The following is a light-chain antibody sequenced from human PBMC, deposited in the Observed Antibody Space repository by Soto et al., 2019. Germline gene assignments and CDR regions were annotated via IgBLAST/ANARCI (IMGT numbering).Light chain of an antibody. Sequence: ETVMTQSPATLSVSPGERVTLSCRASQSVNNYLAWYQQKPDQAPRLLVYGASTRATGVPARFSGSGSGTDFNLTISSLQSEDCALCFCQQCNDWPLFTFGQGTRLEIK. J-gene: IGKJ5*01. V-gene: IGKV3-15*01. CDR1: QSVNNY. CDR2: GAS. CDR3: QQCNDWPLFT.